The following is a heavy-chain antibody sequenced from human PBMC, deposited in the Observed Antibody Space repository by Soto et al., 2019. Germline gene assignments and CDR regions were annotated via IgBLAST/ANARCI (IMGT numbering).Heavy chain of an antibody. CDR1: GFTFSSYE. CDR3: ARAAAVAGRGFSGFDY. Sequence: GGSLRLSCAAPGFTFSSYEMNWVRQAPGKGLEWVSYISSSGSTIYYADSVKGRFTISRDNAKNSLYLQMNSLRAEDTAVYYCARAAAVAGRGFSGFDYWGQGTLVTVSS. V-gene: IGHV3-48*03. D-gene: IGHD6-19*01. J-gene: IGHJ4*02. CDR2: ISSSGSTI.